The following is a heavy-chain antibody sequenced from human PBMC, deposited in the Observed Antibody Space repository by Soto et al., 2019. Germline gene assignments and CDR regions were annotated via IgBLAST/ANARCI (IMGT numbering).Heavy chain of an antibody. J-gene: IGHJ5*02. CDR3: ASGFGGVIVIKNWFDP. CDR1: GGSFSGYY. CDR2: INHSGST. D-gene: IGHD3-16*02. V-gene: IGHV4-34*01. Sequence: SETLSLTCAVYGGSFSGYYWSWIRQPPGKGLEWIGEINHSGSTNYNPSLKSRVTISVDTSKNQFSLKLSSVTAADTAVYYCASGFGGVIVIKNWFDPWGQGTLVTVSS.